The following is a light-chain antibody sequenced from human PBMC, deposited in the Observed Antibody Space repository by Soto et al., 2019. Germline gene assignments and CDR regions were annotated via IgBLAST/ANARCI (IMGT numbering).Light chain of an antibody. CDR3: QQYGSSPQT. V-gene: IGKV3-20*01. J-gene: IGKJ1*01. Sequence: EIVFTQSPGTLSFSPGERATLSCRASQTVSSSYLAWYQQKPGQAPRLLIYGASSRATGIPDRFSGSGSGADFTLTISRLEPEDFAVYYCQQYGSSPQTFGQGTNVDIK. CDR2: GAS. CDR1: QTVSSSY.